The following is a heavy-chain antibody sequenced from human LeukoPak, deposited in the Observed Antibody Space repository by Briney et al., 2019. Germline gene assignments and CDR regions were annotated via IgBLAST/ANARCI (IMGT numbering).Heavy chain of an antibody. J-gene: IGHJ5*02. CDR1: GFTFDDYA. CDR3: AKGRDKYQLLSKNWFDP. D-gene: IGHD2-2*01. V-gene: IGHV3-9*01. CDR2: ISWNSGSI. Sequence: PGGSLRLSCAASGFTFDDYAMHWVRQAPGKGLEWVSGISWNSGSIGHADSVKGRFTISRDNAKNSLYLQMNSLGAEDTALYYCAKGRDKYQLLSKNWFDPWGQGTLVTVSS.